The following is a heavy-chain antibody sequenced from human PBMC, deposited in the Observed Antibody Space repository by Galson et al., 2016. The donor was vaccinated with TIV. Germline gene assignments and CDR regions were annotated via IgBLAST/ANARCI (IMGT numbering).Heavy chain of an antibody. CDR1: GYTIISQN. J-gene: IGHJ3*01. D-gene: IGHD2-2*01. CDR3: ATLHCSSSSCYFGLDAFDV. CDR2: IRAYSGDT. Sequence: QSGAEVKKPGASVKVSCKSYGYTIISQNINWVRQAPGRGLEWMGWIRAYSGDTNFAQKVQGRVSMTTDSSTNTAYMETRSLRSDDTAVYFCATLHCSSSSCYFGLDAFDVWGQGTKVTVSS. V-gene: IGHV1-18*01.